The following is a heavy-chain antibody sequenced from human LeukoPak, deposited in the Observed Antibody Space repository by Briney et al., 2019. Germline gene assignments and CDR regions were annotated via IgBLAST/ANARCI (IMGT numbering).Heavy chain of an antibody. CDR3: AGQYDSSAYFFY. D-gene: IGHD3-22*01. J-gene: IGHJ4*02. Sequence: SETLSLTCAVSGNSLSSSYYWGWIRQTPGKGLEWLGSIYHSGSTYYNPSLKSRVTISVDTSKNQFSLNLRSVTAADTAVYYCAGQYDSSAYFFYWGQGTLVTVSS. CDR1: GNSLSSSYY. CDR2: IYHSGST. V-gene: IGHV4-38-2*01.